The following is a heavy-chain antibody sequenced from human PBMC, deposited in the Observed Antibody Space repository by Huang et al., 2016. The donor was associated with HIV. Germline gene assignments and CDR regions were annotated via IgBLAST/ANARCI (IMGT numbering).Heavy chain of an antibody. V-gene: IGHV3-23*01. CDR2: ISGSGTT. J-gene: IGHJ6*03. Sequence: EVQLLESGGGLVQAGGSQRLSCAASGFSFSDYAMTWVRQAPGKGLGWVSAISGSGTTYYRDSVKGRFTISRDNSKNTLFLQTNSLRVEDTAVYYCAKIISNWPLYYMDVWGKGTTVTVSS. CDR3: AKIISNWPLYYMDV. CDR1: GFSFSDYA. D-gene: IGHD6-13*01.